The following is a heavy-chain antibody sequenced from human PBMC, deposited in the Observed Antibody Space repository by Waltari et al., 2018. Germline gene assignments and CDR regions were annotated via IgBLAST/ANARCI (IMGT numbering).Heavy chain of an antibody. CDR3: AKYSGYDFDY. CDR2: IYHSGST. J-gene: IGHJ4*02. CDR1: GYSISSGYY. D-gene: IGHD5-12*01. V-gene: IGHV4-38-2*02. Sequence: QVQLQESGPGLVKPSETLSLTCTVSGYSISSGYYWGWIRQPPGKGLEWIGSIYHSGSTYYNPSLKSRVTISVDTSKNQFSLKLSSMTAADTAVYCCAKYSGYDFDYWGQGTLVTVSS.